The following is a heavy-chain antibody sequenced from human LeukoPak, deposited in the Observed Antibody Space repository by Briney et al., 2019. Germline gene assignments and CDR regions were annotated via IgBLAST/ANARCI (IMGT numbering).Heavy chain of an antibody. Sequence: MASETLSLTRTVSGGSISSSSNYWGWIRQPPGKGLEWIGSIYYSGSTYYNPSLKSRVTISVDTSKNQFSLKLSSVTAADTAVYYCARDSITMTDRGRLKYFDYWGRGTLVTVSS. CDR2: IYYSGST. J-gene: IGHJ4*02. V-gene: IGHV4-39*07. D-gene: IGHD3-22*01. CDR3: ARDSITMTDRGRLKYFDY. CDR1: GGSISSSSNY.